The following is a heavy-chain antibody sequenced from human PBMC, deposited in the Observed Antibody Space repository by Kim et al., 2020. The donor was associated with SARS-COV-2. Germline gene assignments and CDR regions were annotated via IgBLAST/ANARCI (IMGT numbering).Heavy chain of an antibody. CDR2: GSNK. D-gene: IGHD3-3*01. V-gene: IGHV3-30*01. CDR3: ARDGVDY. Sequence: GSNKYYADSVKGRFTISRDNSKNTLYLQMNSLRAEDTAVYYCARDGVDYWGQGTLVTVSS. J-gene: IGHJ4*02.